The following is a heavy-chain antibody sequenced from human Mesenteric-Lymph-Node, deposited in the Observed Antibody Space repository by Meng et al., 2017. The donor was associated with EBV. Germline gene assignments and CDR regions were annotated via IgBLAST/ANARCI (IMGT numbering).Heavy chain of an antibody. D-gene: IGHD1-26*01. CDR3: ARSAGGDYFDY. Sequence: QLPGEESGSGLVRPSQTLSLPCGVSGGSIISGGYSWSWIRQAPGKGLEWIGFIYLSGTTYLNPSLRSRVNLSVDTSKNQFSLNLRSVSAADTAIYYCARSAGGDYFDYWGQGTLVTVSS. CDR1: GGSIISGGYS. CDR2: IYLSGTT. J-gene: IGHJ4*02. V-gene: IGHV4-30-2*01.